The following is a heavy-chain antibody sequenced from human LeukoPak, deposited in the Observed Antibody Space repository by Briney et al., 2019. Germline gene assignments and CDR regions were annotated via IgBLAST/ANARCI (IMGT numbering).Heavy chain of an antibody. Sequence: SETLSLTCAVYGGAFSGYYWSWIRQPPGKGLEWIGGINHSGSTNYNPSLKSRVTISVDTSKNQFSLKLSSVTAADTAVYYCARGRGPDIAGAGTGGTYFDYWDKGTLVTVFS. CDR3: ARGRGPDIAGAGTGGTYFDY. J-gene: IGHJ4*02. CDR1: GGAFSGYY. CDR2: INHSGST. D-gene: IGHD6-13*01. V-gene: IGHV4-34*01.